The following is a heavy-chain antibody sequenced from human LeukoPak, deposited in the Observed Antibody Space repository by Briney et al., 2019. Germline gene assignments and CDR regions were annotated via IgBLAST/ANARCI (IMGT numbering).Heavy chain of an antibody. D-gene: IGHD6-19*01. CDR2: IFPGGSDT. V-gene: IGHV5-51*01. Sequence: GESLKISCKGSGYSFTNYWIAWVRQKPGKGLEWMGIIFPGGSDTRYSPSFQGQVTISADKSITTAYLQWSSLEASDTAMYYCARPYSSGWLNAFDIWGQGTMVSVSS. CDR3: ARPYSSGWLNAFDI. J-gene: IGHJ3*02. CDR1: GYSFTNYW.